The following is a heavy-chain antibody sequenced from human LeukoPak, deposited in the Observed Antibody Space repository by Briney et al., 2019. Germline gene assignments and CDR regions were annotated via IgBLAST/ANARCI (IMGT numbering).Heavy chain of an antibody. Sequence: GGSLRLSCAASGFTFSSYGMHWVRQAPGKGLEWVAVISYDGSNKYYADSVKGRFTISRDNSKNTLYLQMNSLRAEDTAVYYCAKDHATLEMATISWGQGTLVTVSS. J-gene: IGHJ4*02. CDR1: GFTFSSYG. V-gene: IGHV3-30*18. CDR2: ISYDGSNK. CDR3: AKDHATLEMATIS. D-gene: IGHD5-24*01.